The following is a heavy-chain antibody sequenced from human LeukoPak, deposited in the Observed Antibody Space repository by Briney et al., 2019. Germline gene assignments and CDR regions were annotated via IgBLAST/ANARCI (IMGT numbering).Heavy chain of an antibody. CDR2: ISSSSSTI. Sequence: TGGSLRLSCAASGFTFSSYSMNWVRQAPEKGLEWVSYISSSSSTIYYADSVKGRFTISRDNVKNSLYLQMNSLRAEDTAVYYCARDIGITGTTLLDYWGQGTLVTVSS. CDR3: ARDIGITGTTLLDY. J-gene: IGHJ4*02. CDR1: GFTFSSYS. D-gene: IGHD1-7*01. V-gene: IGHV3-48*01.